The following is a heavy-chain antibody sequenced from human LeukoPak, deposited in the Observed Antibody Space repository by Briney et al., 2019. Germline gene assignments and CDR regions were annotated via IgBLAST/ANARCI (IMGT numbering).Heavy chain of an antibody. CDR1: GFTFSSHW. Sequence: GGSLRLSCAASGFTFSSHWMSWVRQAPGKGLEWVANIKQDGSEKYYVDSVKGRFTISRDNAKNSLYLQINSLRAEDTAVHYCARDVRDDFWSGPYWGQGTLVTVSS. J-gene: IGHJ4*02. CDR2: IKQDGSEK. D-gene: IGHD3-3*01. V-gene: IGHV3-7*01. CDR3: ARDVRDDFWSGPY.